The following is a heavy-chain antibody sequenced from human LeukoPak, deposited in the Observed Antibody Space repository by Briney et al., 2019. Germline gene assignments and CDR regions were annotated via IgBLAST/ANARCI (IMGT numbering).Heavy chain of an antibody. CDR1: GGSISSSSYY. CDR3: ARSIAVAGTGFNY. J-gene: IGHJ4*02. V-gene: IGHV4-39*07. Sequence: SETLSLTCTVSGGSISSSSYYWGWIRQPPGKGLEWIGSIYYSGGTYYNPSLKSRVTISVDKSKNQFSLKLSSVTAADTAVYYCARSIAVAGTGFNYWGQGTLVTVSS. CDR2: IYYSGGT. D-gene: IGHD6-19*01.